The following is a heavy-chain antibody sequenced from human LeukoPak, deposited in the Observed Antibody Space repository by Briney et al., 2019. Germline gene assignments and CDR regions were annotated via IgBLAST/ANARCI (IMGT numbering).Heavy chain of an antibody. CDR1: GFIVSSDY. J-gene: IGHJ4*02. D-gene: IGHD6-19*01. CDR3: AKGDRNGWYFDY. Sequence: GGSLRLSCAASGFIVSSDYMTWVRQAPGKGLEWVAGINWDGDSTGYADSVKGRFTISRDNAKNSLFLQMNSLRAEEDTALYYCAKGDRNGWYFDYWGLGTLVTVSS. CDR2: INWDGDST. V-gene: IGHV3-20*04.